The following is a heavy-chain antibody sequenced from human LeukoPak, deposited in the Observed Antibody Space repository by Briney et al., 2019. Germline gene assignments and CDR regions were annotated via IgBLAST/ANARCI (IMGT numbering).Heavy chain of an antibody. CDR3: ARVDYDSSGYLNWFDP. V-gene: IGHV4-30-4*01. Sequence: SQTLSLTCTVSGGSISSGDYYWSWIRQPPGKGLEWIGYIYYSGSTNYNPSLKSRVTISVDTSKNQFSLKLSSVTAADTAVYYCARVDYDSSGYLNWFDPWGQGTLATVSS. J-gene: IGHJ5*02. CDR1: GGSISSGDYY. CDR2: IYYSGST. D-gene: IGHD3-22*01.